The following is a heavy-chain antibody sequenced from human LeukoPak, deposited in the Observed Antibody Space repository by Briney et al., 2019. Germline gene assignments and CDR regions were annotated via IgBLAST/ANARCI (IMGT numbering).Heavy chain of an antibody. CDR3: ARDTGDDAFDI. CDR2: IYYSGST. J-gene: IGHJ3*02. V-gene: IGHV4-61*08. D-gene: IGHD3-16*01. CDR1: GGSISSAGYY. Sequence: SQTLSLTCTVSGGSISSAGYYWSWIRQPPGKELEWIGYIYYSGSTNYNPSLKSRVTISVDTSKNQFSLKLSSVTAADTAVYYCARDTGDDAFDIWGQGTMVTVSS.